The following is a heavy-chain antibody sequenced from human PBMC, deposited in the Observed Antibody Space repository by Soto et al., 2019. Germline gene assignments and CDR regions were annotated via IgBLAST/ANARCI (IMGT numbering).Heavy chain of an antibody. CDR2: ISGNGGAT. V-gene: IGHV3-23*01. CDR3: AKVGKTVLRYSDWLLSAFVHS. Sequence: LIXCFTASGFTIVHFGMSWVREGPGNGLEWVSVISGNGGATYHTDSVKGRFTISRDNSKNTLYMEMESLRAEGTAVYYCAKVGKTVLRYSDWLLSAFVHSWGQGTRVTVSS. CDR1: GFTIVHFG. D-gene: IGHD3-9*01. J-gene: IGHJ4*02.